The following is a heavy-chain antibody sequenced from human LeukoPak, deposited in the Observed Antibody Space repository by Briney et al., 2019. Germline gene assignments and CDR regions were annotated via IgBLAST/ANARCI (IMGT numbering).Heavy chain of an antibody. CDR2: IYHSGST. CDR1: GGSISSSNW. D-gene: IGHD3-9*01. J-gene: IGHJ3*02. CDR3: ARVKGYDIKDAFDI. Sequence: SGTLSLTCAVSGGSISSSNWWSWVRQPPGKGLEWIGEIYHSGSTNYNPSLKSRVTISVDKSKNQFSLKLSSVTAADTAVYYCARVKGYDIKDAFDIWGQGTMVTVSS. V-gene: IGHV4-4*02.